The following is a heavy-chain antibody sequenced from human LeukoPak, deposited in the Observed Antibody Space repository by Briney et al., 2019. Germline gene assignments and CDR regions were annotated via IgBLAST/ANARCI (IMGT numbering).Heavy chain of an antibody. J-gene: IGHJ5*01. CDR2: ISSNSTYI. CDR1: GFTFNTYS. V-gene: IGHV3-21*06. Sequence: GGSLRLSCAASGFTFNTYSMNWVRQAPGKGLEWVSSISSNSTYIYYADSLKGRFTISRDNAKNSLYLQMNSLRAEDTAVYYCATGEVWFASCGQGTVVTVSA. CDR3: ATGEVWFAS. D-gene: IGHD1-26*01.